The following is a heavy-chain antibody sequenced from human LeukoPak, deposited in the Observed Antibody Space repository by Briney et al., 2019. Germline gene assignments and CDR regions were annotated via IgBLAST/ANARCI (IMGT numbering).Heavy chain of an antibody. Sequence: PSETLSLTCDVSGGSVTSTNWWTWFRQPPGKGLEWIGEIHRSGSTNYNPSLQSRVTISIDRSKNQIALELSSVTAADTAVYYCAREIVGGFNPGAYWGQGTLVTVSS. V-gene: IGHV4-4*02. D-gene: IGHD1-14*01. CDR3: AREIVGGFNPGAY. CDR1: GGSVTSTNW. CDR2: IHRSGST. J-gene: IGHJ4*02.